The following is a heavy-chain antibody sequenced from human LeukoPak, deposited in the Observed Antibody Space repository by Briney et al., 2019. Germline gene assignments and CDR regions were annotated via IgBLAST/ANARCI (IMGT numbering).Heavy chain of an antibody. CDR2: INPNSGGT. CDR1: GYTFTGYY. V-gene: IGHV1-2*02. CDR3: ARVCAARSTGTTYFDY. D-gene: IGHD1-1*01. J-gene: IGHJ4*02. Sequence: VASVKVSCKASGYTFTGYYMHWVRQAPGQGLEWMGWINPNSGGTNYAQKFQGRVTMTRDTSISTAYMELSRLRSDDTAVYYCARVCAARSTGTTYFDYWGQGTLVTVSS.